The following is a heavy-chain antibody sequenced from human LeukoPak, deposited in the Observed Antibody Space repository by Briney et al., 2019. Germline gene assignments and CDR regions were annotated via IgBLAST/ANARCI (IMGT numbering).Heavy chain of an antibody. CDR2: INPDGSGK. V-gene: IGHV3-7*01. D-gene: IGHD3-16*01. CDR3: ASWGAGGNS. Sequence: GWALRLSCEASGFTLSTYLMNWVRQVAGRGLDWVANINPDGSGKRYVDSVKGRFTIARDNADNSLSLQMNSLRAEDTAVYYCASWGAGGNSWGQGTLVTVSS. J-gene: IGHJ4*02. CDR1: GFTLSTYL.